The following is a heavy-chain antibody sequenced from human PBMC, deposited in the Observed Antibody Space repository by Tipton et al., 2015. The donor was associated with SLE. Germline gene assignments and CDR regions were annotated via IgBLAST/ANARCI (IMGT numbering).Heavy chain of an antibody. D-gene: IGHD2-2*01. CDR1: GNSISGGNYY. J-gene: IGHJ6*03. CDR3: ARVRWGYCATTSCDHYYYTDV. CDR2: IYYGGNS. Sequence: TLSLTCSVSGNSISGGNYYWGWIRQSPGKGLEWIGTIYYGGNSYFNPSLKSRVTISVDTSKNQFSLKLSSVTAADTAVYYCARVRWGYCATTSCDHYYYTDVWGKGTTVTVSS. V-gene: IGHV4-39*07.